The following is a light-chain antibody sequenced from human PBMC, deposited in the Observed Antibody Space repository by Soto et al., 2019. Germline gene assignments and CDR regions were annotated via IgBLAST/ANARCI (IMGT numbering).Light chain of an antibody. Sequence: QSVLTQPASVSGFPGQSITISCTGTSSDVGGYNYVSWYQHHPGKAPKLMIYDVSNRPSGVSNRFSGSKSGNTASLTISGLQPEDEADYYCCSYTTSNTRQIVFGTVTKVTVL. CDR1: SSDVGGYNY. J-gene: IGLJ1*01. CDR2: DVS. CDR3: CSYTTSNTRQIV. V-gene: IGLV2-14*03.